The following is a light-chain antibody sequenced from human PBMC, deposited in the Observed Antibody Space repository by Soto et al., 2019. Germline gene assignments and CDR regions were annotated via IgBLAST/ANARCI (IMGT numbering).Light chain of an antibody. Sequence: EIVLTQSPATLSLSPGERAALSCRASQSVSSYLAWYQQKPGQPPRLLIYDASNRATGIPDRFSGSGSGTDFTLTISNLEPEDFAVYYCQQRSNWPPITFGQGTRLEIK. J-gene: IGKJ5*01. CDR1: QSVSSY. CDR2: DAS. V-gene: IGKV3-11*01. CDR3: QQRSNWPPIT.